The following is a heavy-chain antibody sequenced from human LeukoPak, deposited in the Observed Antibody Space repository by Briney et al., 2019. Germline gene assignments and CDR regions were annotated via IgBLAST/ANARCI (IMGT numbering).Heavy chain of an antibody. J-gene: IGHJ4*02. CDR3: AKGRALEVVAAFNY. Sequence: GGSLRLSCAASGFTFSSYAMGWVRQASGKGLEWVSAISGSGANTYYADSVKGRFTISRDNSKNTLYLQMNSLRADDTAVYYCAKGRALEVVAAFNYWGQGTVVTVSS. D-gene: IGHD2-15*01. CDR1: GFTFSSYA. CDR2: ISGSGANT. V-gene: IGHV3-23*01.